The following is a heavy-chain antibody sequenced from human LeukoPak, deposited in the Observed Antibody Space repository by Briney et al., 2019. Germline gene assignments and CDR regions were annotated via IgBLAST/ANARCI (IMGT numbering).Heavy chain of an antibody. D-gene: IGHD3-22*01. J-gene: IGHJ4*02. V-gene: IGHV3-23*01. CDR2: ISGSGGST. CDR3: AKDGGTYYDSSGYYY. Sequence: PGGSLRLSCAASGFTFSSYAMSWVRQAPGKGLEWVSAISGSGGSTYYADSVKGRFTISRDNSKNTLYLQMNSLRAEDTAVCYCAKDGGTYYDSSGYYYWGQGTLVTVSS. CDR1: GFTFSSYA.